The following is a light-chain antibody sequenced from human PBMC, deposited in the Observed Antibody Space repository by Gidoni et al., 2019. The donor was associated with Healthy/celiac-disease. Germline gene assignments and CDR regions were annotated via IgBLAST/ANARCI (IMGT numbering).Light chain of an antibody. CDR3: QAWDTYVI. Sequence: SYELSQPPSVSVSPGQTASLPCSGPKLPDQFVYWYHQKPGHSPVLVIYQDTKRPPGIPERFSGSNSGNTATLTISGTQSMDEADYYCQAWDTYVIFGGGTKLTVL. CDR2: QDT. J-gene: IGLJ2*01. V-gene: IGLV3-1*01. CDR1: KLPDQF.